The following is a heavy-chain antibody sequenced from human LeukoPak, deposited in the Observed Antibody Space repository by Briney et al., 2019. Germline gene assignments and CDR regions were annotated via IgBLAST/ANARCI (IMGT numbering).Heavy chain of an antibody. D-gene: IGHD3-22*01. CDR1: GFTFSSYE. CDR3: ARGNYYDSSGYYRFDAFDI. CDR2: ISSSGSTI. J-gene: IGHJ3*02. Sequence: GGSLRLSCAASGFTFSSYEMNWVRQAPGKGLEWVSYISSSGSTIYYADSVKGRFTISRDNAKNSLYLQMNSMRTEDTAVYYCARGNYYDSSGYYRFDAFDIWGQGTMVSVSS. V-gene: IGHV3-48*03.